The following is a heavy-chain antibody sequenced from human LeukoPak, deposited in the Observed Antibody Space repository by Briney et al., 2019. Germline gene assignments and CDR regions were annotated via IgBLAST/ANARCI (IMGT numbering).Heavy chain of an antibody. J-gene: IGHJ5*02. CDR2: INPNSGGT. D-gene: IGHD3-10*01. V-gene: IGHV1-2*02. Sequence: GASVKVSCKASGYTFTGYYMHWVRQAPGQGLEWMGWINPNSGGTNYAQKFQGRVTMTRDTSISTAYMELSRLRSDDTAVYYCARCPDRFGNWFDPWGQGTLVTVSS. CDR3: ARCPDRFGNWFDP. CDR1: GYTFTGYY.